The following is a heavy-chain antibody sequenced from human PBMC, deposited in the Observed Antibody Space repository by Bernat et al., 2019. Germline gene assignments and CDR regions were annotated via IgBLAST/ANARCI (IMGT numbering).Heavy chain of an antibody. CDR2: IKQDGSEK. CDR3: AREHSYYSGLVDC. V-gene: IGHV3-7*01. Sequence: EVQLVESGGGLVQPGGSLRLSCVASGFTFRSYWMNWVRQAPGKGLEWVANIKQDGSEKYYVDAVKGRFTISRDNATNSLYLQMNSLRAEDTAVYYCAREHSYYSGLVDCWGQGTLVTVSS. J-gene: IGHJ4*02. D-gene: IGHD3-10*01. CDR1: GFTFRSYW.